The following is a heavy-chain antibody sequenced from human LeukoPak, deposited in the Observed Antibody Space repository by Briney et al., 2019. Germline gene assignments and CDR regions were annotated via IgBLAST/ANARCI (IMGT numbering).Heavy chain of an antibody. CDR2: ISWNSGSL. J-gene: IGHJ2*01. V-gene: IGHV3-9*01. CDR1: GFIFDDYA. D-gene: IGHD3-10*01. CDR3: ARGLGGDQGYFDL. Sequence: GGSLRLSCAASGFIFDDYAMHWVRHAPGKGLEWVSGISWNSGSLAYADSVKGRFTISRDNAKNSLYLQMNSLRTEDTALYYCARGLGGDQGYFDLWGRGTLATVSS.